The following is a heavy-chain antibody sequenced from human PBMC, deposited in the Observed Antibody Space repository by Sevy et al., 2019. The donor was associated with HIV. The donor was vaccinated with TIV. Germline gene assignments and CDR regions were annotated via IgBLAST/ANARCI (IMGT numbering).Heavy chain of an antibody. Sequence: GESLKISCQASGYTFTRYWIGWVRQLPGKGLEWMGIIYPGDSHTLYSPSFQGQVTISADKSITTAYLQWNSLTASDTAIFYCATLAGNCNTTHCSSHGYFDNWGQRTLVTVSS. CDR1: GYTFTRYW. J-gene: IGHJ4*02. CDR2: IYPGDSHT. D-gene: IGHD2-15*01. CDR3: ATLAGNCNTTHCSSHGYFDN. V-gene: IGHV5-51*01.